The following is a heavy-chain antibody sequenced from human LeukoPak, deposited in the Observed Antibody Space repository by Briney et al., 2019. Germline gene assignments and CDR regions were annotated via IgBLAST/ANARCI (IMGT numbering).Heavy chain of an antibody. D-gene: IGHD3-22*01. Sequence: SETLSLTCIVSGGSISNTDYYWGWIRQPPGKGLEWIGSIYDSGTAYYKASLKSRVTISVDVSRNQFSLKMKFVTAADTAVYYCARTAHSSAYSPFDHWDQGTLATVSS. CDR1: GGSISNTDYY. V-gene: IGHV4-39*01. J-gene: IGHJ4*02. CDR3: ARTAHSSAYSPFDH. CDR2: IYDSGTA.